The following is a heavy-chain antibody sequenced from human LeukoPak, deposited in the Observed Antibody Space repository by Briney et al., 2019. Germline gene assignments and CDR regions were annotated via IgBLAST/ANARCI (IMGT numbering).Heavy chain of an antibody. CDR1: GFTVSSNY. D-gene: IGHD5-18*01. CDR2: IYSGGNT. Sequence: QPGGSLRLPCAASGFTVSSNYMNWVRQAPGRGLEWVSVIYSGGNTYYADSVKGRFTISRDNSKNTLYLQMNSLRAEDTAVYYCARGPVDGYSYGFLDYWGQGTLVTVSS. J-gene: IGHJ4*02. CDR3: ARGPVDGYSYGFLDY. V-gene: IGHV3-53*01.